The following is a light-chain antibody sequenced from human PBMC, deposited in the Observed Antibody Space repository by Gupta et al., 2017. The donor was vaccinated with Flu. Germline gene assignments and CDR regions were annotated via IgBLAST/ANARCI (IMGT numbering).Light chain of an antibody. CDR3: QQYYSTPRLT. V-gene: IGKV4-1*01. Sequence: DIVMTQFPDSLAVSLAERATINCNSTQTVLYSSNYKNYLAWYQQKPGQSPKLLIYRASTRASGVPDRFSGSRSGTDFTLTISSLQAEDVAVYYCQQYYSTPRLTFGGGTKVEVK. J-gene: IGKJ4*01. CDR2: RAS. CDR1: QTVLYSSNYKNY.